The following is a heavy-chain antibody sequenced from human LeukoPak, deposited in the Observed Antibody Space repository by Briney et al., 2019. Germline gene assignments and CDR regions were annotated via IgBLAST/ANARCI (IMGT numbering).Heavy chain of an antibody. CDR3: ARGLFSWDSSWYDY. CDR2: INAHNGNT. J-gene: IGHJ4*02. CDR1: GYTFTNYA. V-gene: IGHV1-3*01. D-gene: IGHD6-13*01. Sequence: ASVKVSCKASGYTFTNYAMYWVRQAPGQGLEWMGWINAHNGNTEYSQKFQGRLTITRDTSASTAYMELSSLTPEDTAVYYCARGLFSWDSSWYDYWGQGTLVTVSS.